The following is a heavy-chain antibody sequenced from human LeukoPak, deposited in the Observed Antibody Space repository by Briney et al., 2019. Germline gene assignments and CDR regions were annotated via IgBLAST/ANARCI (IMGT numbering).Heavy chain of an antibody. CDR3: ASFTWDRAARDV. CDR1: GFTFDDYA. CDR2: ISWNSGSI. J-gene: IGHJ6*04. V-gene: IGHV3-9*01. D-gene: IGHD5-12*01. Sequence: PGGSLRLSCAASGFTFDDYAMHWVRQAPGKGLEWVSGISWNSGSIGYADSVKGRFTISRDNAKNSLYLQMNSLRAEDTAVYYCASFTWDRAARDVWGKGTTVTISS.